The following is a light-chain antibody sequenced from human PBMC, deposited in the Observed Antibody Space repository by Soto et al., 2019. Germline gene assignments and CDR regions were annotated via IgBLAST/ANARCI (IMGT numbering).Light chain of an antibody. CDR3: HQYNNWPKM. CDR2: YTS. V-gene: IGKV3-15*01. Sequence: EIVKTQSPATLSESPGESATLPCRASQSVSSDLAWYQQKPGQAPRLLIYYTSTRATGIPARFSGSGSGTDFTLTISSLQSEDFAVYYCHQYNNWPKMFGQGTRVDI. CDR1: QSVSSD. J-gene: IGKJ1*01.